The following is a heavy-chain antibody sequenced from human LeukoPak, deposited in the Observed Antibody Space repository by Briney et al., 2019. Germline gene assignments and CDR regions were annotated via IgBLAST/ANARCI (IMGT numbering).Heavy chain of an antibody. D-gene: IGHD3-10*01. V-gene: IGHV3-48*03. J-gene: IGHJ1*01. CDR2: ISVIGSTI. CDR1: GVTFSRYE. CDR3: ARHLGITMPHDH. Sequence: GGALRLSCAASGVTFSRYEMNCVREAPGEGRGWGSYISVIGSTIYYAGSVKGGFTISSDNAKKSLYLQMTSLRAEDTAVHYRARHLGITMPHDHWRQGTLVPVSS.